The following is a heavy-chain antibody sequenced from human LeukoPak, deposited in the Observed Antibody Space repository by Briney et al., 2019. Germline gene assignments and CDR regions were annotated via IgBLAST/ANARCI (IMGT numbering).Heavy chain of an antibody. CDR1: GGSISSYY. Sequence: SETLSLTCTVSGGSISSYYWSWIRQPSGKGLEWIGYIYYSGSTNYNPSLKSRVTISVDTSKNQFSLKLSSVTAADTAVYYCARHDAGVGATGPFDYWGQGTLVTVSS. CDR2: IYYSGST. J-gene: IGHJ4*02. D-gene: IGHD1-26*01. V-gene: IGHV4-59*08. CDR3: ARHDAGVGATGPFDY.